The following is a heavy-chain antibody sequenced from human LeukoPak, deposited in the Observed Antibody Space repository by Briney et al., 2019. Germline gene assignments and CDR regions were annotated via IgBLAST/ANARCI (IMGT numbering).Heavy chain of an antibody. D-gene: IGHD2/OR15-2a*01. CDR1: GYTFTSYD. V-gene: IGHV1-8*01. J-gene: IGHJ3*02. CDR3: ARDGPDDYLARGAFDI. CDR2: MNPNSGNT. Sequence: ASVKVSCKASGYTFTSYDINWVRQATGQGLEWMGWMNPNSGNTGYAQKFQGRVTMTRNTSISTAYMELSSLRSEDTAVYYCARDGPDDYLARGAFDIWGQGTMVTVSS.